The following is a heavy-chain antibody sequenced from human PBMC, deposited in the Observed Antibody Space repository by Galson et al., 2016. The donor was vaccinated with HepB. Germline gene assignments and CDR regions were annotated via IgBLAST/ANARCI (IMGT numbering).Heavy chain of an antibody. CDR2: ILGGSGSA. J-gene: IGHJ2*01. D-gene: IGHD1-26*01. V-gene: IGHV3-23*01. Sequence: SLRLSCAASGFAFSNYAMNWVRQAPGKGLEWVSGILGGSGSAYCADSVKGRFTISRDNSKSTLFLQMNSLRAEDTAVYYCAKDFREVGTTVWYFDLWGRGTLVSVSS. CDR1: GFAFSNYA. CDR3: AKDFREVGTTVWYFDL.